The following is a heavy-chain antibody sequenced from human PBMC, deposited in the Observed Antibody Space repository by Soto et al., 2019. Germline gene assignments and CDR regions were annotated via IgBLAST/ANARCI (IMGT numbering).Heavy chain of an antibody. J-gene: IGHJ4*02. CDR1: GFTFSNYG. CDR2: ISYDGSNK. Sequence: LRLSCASSGFTFSNYGMHWVRQAPGKGLEWVAVISYDGSNKYYADSVKGRFPISRDNSKNTLYLQMNSLRAEDTAVYYCTNGRYYGSGSYDYFDYWGQGTLVTVS. V-gene: IGHV3-30*18. D-gene: IGHD3-10*01. CDR3: TNGRYYGSGSYDYFDY.